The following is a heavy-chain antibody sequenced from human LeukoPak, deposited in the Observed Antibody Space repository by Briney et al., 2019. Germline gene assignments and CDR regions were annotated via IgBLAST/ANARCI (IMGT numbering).Heavy chain of an antibody. J-gene: IGHJ4*02. V-gene: IGHV3-23*01. Sequence: PGGSLRLSCEASGFSFNNYVMSWVRQAPGKGLEWVSAISGDGARTYYADSVKGRFTISRDNSKNTLDLQMNSLRAEDTAIYYCAKTVVVITFRFDSWGQGSLVTVSS. CDR2: ISGDGART. CDR1: GFSFNNYV. D-gene: IGHD2-21*01. CDR3: AKTVVVITFRFDS.